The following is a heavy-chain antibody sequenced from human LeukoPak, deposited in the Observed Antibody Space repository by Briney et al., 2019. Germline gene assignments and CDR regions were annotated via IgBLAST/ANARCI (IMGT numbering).Heavy chain of an antibody. CDR1: GGSFSGYY. CDR2: INHSGST. Sequence: SETLSLTCAVYGGSFSGYYWSWIRQPPGPGLEWIGEINHSGSTNYNPSLKSRVTISVDTSKNQFSLKLSSVTAADTAVYYCRGATTIDPWGQGTLVTVSS. CDR3: RGATTIDP. D-gene: IGHD1-26*01. J-gene: IGHJ5*02. V-gene: IGHV4-34*01.